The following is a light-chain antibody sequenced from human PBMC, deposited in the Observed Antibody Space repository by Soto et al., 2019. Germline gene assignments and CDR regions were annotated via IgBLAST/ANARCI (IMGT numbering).Light chain of an antibody. V-gene: IGLV4-69*01. CDR1: SGHRNYV. CDR3: QTWDTGIRV. Sequence: QLVLTQSPSASASLGASVKLTCTLSSGHRNYVIAWHQQQPEKGPRYLMKLNSDGSHSKGDGIPDRFSGSSYGAERYLTIASLQSEDEADYYCQTWDTGIRVFGGGTQLTVL. J-gene: IGLJ2*01. CDR2: LNSDGSH.